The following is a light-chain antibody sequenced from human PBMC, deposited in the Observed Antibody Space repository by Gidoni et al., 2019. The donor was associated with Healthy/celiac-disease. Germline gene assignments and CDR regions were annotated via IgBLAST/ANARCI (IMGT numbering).Light chain of an antibody. V-gene: IGKV3-20*01. CDR3: QQYGSSXS. CDR2: GAS. Sequence: EIVLTQSPGTLSLSPGERATLSCRASQSVSSSYLAWYQQKPGQAPRLLIYGASSRATGIPDRFSGSGSGTDFTLTISRLEPEDFAVYYCQQYGSSXSFGGGTKVEIK. J-gene: IGKJ4*01. CDR1: QSVSSSY.